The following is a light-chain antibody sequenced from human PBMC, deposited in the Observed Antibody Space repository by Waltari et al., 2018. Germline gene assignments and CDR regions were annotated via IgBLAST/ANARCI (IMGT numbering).Light chain of an antibody. J-gene: IGKJ2*01. CDR2: ETS. CDR1: QNINTW. Sequence: DIQMTQSPSTLSASVGDRVTITCRASQNINTWLAWYQQKPGKAPKLLIYETSTLEGGVPSRFSGSRSGTHFTLTISSLQPDDFGTYYCQQYKTFYSFGQGTKL. CDR3: QQYKTFYS. V-gene: IGKV1-5*03.